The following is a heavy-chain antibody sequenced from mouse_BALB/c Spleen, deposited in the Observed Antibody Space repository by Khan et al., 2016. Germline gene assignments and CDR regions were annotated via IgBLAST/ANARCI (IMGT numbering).Heavy chain of an antibody. V-gene: IGHV1-63*02. J-gene: IGHJ2*01. Sequence: QVQLQQSGAELVRPGPSVKISCRASGYTFTNYWLGWVKQRPGHGLEWIGDIYPGGGYTNHNEKFKGKATLTADTSSTTAYMQLSSLTSEDSAVYFCERQELPYYFDCWGQGTTLTVSS. CDR3: ERQELPYYFDC. CDR2: IYPGGGYT. CDR1: GYTFTNYW. D-gene: IGHD2-1*01.